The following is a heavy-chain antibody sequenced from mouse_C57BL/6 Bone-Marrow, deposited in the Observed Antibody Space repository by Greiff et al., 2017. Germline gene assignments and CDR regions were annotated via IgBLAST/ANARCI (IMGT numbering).Heavy chain of an antibody. Sequence: EVKLMESGGGLVKPGGSLKLSCAASGFTFSDYGMHWVRQAPEKGLEWVAYISSGSSTIYYADTVKGRFTISRDNAKNTLFLQMTSLWSEDTAMYYCAGGGRIAYWCQGTLVTVSA. CDR1: GFTFSDYG. J-gene: IGHJ3*01. CDR2: ISSGSSTI. D-gene: IGHD3-3*01. V-gene: IGHV5-17*01. CDR3: AGGGRIAY.